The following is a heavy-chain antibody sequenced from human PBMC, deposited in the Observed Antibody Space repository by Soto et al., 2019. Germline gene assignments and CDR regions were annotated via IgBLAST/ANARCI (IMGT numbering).Heavy chain of an antibody. CDR1: GGSFSGYY. CDR2: INHSGST. J-gene: IGHJ6*03. CDR3: ARVAAPYNYYYMDV. Sequence: SETLSLTCAVYGGSFSGYYWSWIRQPPGKGLEWIGEINHSGSTNYNPSLKSRVTISVDTSKNQFSLKLSSVTAADTAVYYCARVAAPYNYYYMDVWGKGTTVTVSS. V-gene: IGHV4-34*01. D-gene: IGHD6-6*01.